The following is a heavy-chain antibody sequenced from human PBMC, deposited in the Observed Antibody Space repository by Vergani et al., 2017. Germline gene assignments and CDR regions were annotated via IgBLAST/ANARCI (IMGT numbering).Heavy chain of an antibody. CDR1: GFTFTDYA. D-gene: IGHD5-24*01. V-gene: IGHV3-30-3*01. CDR3: GRGSDNYN. Sequence: QVQLVESGGGVVQPGRSLRLSCAASGFTFTDYALHWVRQAPGKGLEWVAVISYDGSNKYYADSVKGRFTISRDNSKNTLYLQMNSLRVEDTAVYYCGRGSDNYNWGQGTLVTVSS. CDR2: ISYDGSNK. J-gene: IGHJ4*02.